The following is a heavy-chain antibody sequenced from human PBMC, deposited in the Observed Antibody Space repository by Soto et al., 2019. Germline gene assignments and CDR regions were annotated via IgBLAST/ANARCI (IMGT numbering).Heavy chain of an antibody. V-gene: IGHV1-46*03. CDR3: ARDPVFLDIVATNTDDDY. CDR2: INPSGGST. D-gene: IGHD5-12*01. CDR1: GYTFTSYY. Sequence: ASVKVSCKASGYTFTSYYMHWVRQAPGQGLEWMGIINPSGGSTSYAQKFQGRVTMTRDTSTSTVYMELSSLRSEDTAVYYCARDPVFLDIVATNTDDDYWGQGTLVTVSS. J-gene: IGHJ4*02.